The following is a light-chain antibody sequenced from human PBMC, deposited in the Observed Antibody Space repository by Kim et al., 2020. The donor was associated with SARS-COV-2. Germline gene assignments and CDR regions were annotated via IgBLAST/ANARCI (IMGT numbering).Light chain of an antibody. J-gene: IGKJ1*01. CDR2: GAS. Sequence: EIVMTQSPATLSVSPGERATLSCRASQSVSSNLAWYQHKPGQAPRLLIYGASTRATGIPATFSGSGSGTAFTLTISSLQSEDFAVYYCQQYNSWPRTFGQGTKVDIK. V-gene: IGKV3-15*01. CDR1: QSVSSN. CDR3: QQYNSWPRT.